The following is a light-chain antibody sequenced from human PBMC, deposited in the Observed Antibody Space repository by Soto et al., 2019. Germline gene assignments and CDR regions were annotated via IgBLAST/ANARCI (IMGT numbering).Light chain of an antibody. CDR1: SSDIGRYNY. V-gene: IGLV2-14*03. J-gene: IGLJ1*01. CDR3: RSYTNNTSPYV. CDR2: DVT. Sequence: QSALTQPASVSGSPGQSIAISCTGTSSDIGRYNYVSWYQHHPGKAPKLMIYDVTNRPSGVSNRFSGSKSGNTASLTISELQAEDEADYYCRSYTNNTSPYVFGTGTKLTVL.